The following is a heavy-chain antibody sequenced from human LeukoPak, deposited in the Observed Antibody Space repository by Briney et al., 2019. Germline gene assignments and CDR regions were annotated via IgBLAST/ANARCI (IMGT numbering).Heavy chain of an antibody. CDR3: ARGYYDILTGYYNGPDY. V-gene: IGHV1-3*01. Sequence: RASVKVSCKASGYTFTSYAMHWVRQAPGQRLEWMGWINAGNGNTKYSQKFQGRVTITRDTSASTAYMELSSLRSEDTAVYYCARGYYDILTGYYNGPDYWGQGTLVTVSS. CDR1: GYTFTSYA. D-gene: IGHD3-9*01. J-gene: IGHJ4*02. CDR2: INAGNGNT.